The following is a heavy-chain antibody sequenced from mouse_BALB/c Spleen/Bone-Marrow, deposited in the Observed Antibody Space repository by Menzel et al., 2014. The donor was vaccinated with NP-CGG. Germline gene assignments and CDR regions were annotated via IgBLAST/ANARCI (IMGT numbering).Heavy chain of an antibody. J-gene: IGHJ3*01. Sequence: LQQSGSELARPGASVKLSCKASGYTFTSYWVHWVKQRPGQGLEWIGNIYPVSGSTNYDEKFKSKATLTVDTSSSTAYMQLSSLTSEDSAVYYCTRVNEYGRAWFAYWGQGTLVTVSA. CDR1: GYTFTSYW. D-gene: IGHD5-2*01. CDR3: TRVNEYGRAWFAY. CDR2: IYPVSGST. V-gene: IGHV1S22*01.